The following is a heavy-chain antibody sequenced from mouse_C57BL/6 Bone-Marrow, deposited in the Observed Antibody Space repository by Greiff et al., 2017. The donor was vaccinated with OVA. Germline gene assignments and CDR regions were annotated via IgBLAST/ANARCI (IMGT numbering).Heavy chain of an antibody. D-gene: IGHD2-2*01. CDR1: GYAFSSYW. J-gene: IGHJ4*01. CDR2: IYPGDGDT. V-gene: IGHV1-80*01. CDR3: ASMVHYYAMDY. Sequence: VKLQQSGAELVKPGASVKISCKASGYAFSSYWMNWVKQRPGKGLEWIGQIYPGDGDTNYNGKFKGKATLTADKSSSTAYMQLSSLTSEDSAVYFCASMVHYYAMDYWGQGTSVTVSS.